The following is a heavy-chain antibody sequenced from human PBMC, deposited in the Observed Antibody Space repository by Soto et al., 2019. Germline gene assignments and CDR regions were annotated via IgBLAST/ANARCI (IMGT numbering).Heavy chain of an antibody. CDR3: ASSKAGGILTLNWFDP. CDR1: GGTFSSYT. V-gene: IGHV1-69*02. D-gene: IGHD3-9*01. Sequence: GASVKVSCKASGGTFSSYTISWVRQAPGQGLEWMGRIIPILGIANYAQKFQGRVTITADKSTSTAYMELSSLRSEDTAVYYCASSKAGGILTLNWFDPWGQGTLVTVSS. J-gene: IGHJ5*02. CDR2: IIPILGIA.